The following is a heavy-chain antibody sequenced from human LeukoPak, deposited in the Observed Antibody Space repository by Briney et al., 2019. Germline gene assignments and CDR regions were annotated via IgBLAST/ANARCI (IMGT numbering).Heavy chain of an antibody. J-gene: IGHJ6*02. D-gene: IGHD2-15*01. V-gene: IGHV3-11*01. Sequence: PGGSLRLSCAASGFTFSDYYMSWIRQAPGKGLEWVSYISSSGSTIYYADSVKGRFTISRDNAKNSLYLQMNSLRAEDTAVYYCARDPVVVAAHIAGYGMDVWGQGTTVTVSS. CDR1: GFTFSDYY. CDR2: ISSSGSTI. CDR3: ARDPVVVAAHIAGYGMDV.